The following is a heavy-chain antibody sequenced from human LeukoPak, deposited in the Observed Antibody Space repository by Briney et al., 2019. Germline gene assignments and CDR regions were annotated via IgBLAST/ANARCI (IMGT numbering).Heavy chain of an antibody. J-gene: IGHJ4*02. CDR2: IYHSGST. CDR3: ARLTGSYCFDY. D-gene: IGHD1-26*01. Sequence: SETLSLTCAVSGYSISSGDYWGWIRQPPGKGLEWIGSIYHSGSTYYNPSLKSRVTISVDTSKNQFSLKLTSVTAADTAVYYCARLTGSYCFDYWGQGTLVTVSS. V-gene: IGHV4-38-2*01. CDR1: GYSISSGDY.